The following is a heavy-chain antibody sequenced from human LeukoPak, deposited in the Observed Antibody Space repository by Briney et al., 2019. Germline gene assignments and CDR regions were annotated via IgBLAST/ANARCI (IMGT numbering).Heavy chain of an antibody. V-gene: IGHV3-21*01. CDR1: GFTFSIYS. Sequence: PGGSLRLSCAASGFTFSIYSMNWVRHAPGEGLEWVSSFGGSSSSLYYAESVKGRFTISRDNARNSLYLQMNSLRAEDTAVYYCAKEAGQDYGALDAFDVWGQGTMVTVSS. J-gene: IGHJ3*01. CDR3: AKEAGQDYGALDAFDV. D-gene: IGHD4-17*01. CDR2: FGGSSSSL.